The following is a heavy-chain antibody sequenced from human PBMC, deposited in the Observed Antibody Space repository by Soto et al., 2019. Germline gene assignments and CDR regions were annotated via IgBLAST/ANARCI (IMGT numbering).Heavy chain of an antibody. J-gene: IGHJ4*02. D-gene: IGHD3-3*01. Sequence: GGSLRLSCAASGFTVSSNYMSWVRQAPGKGLEWVSVIYSGGSTYYADSVKGRFTISRDNSKNTLYLQMNSLRAEDTAVYYCARAGFWGGYYTAFDYWGQGTLVTVSS. CDR2: IYSGGST. CDR1: GFTVSSNY. V-gene: IGHV3-66*01. CDR3: ARAGFWGGYYTAFDY.